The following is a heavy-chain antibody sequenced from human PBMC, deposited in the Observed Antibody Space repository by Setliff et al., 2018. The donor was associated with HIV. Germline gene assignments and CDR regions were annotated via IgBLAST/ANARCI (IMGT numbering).Heavy chain of an antibody. CDR3: ARGGSYWGDAFDI. CDR2: INPSGAGT. V-gene: IGHV1-46*01. D-gene: IGHD1-26*01. J-gene: IGHJ3*02. CDR1: GYIFSNYY. Sequence: GASVKVSCKPSGYIFSNYYLHWVRQGPGQGLEWMGLINPSGAGTSYAQKFEGRVTMTRDTSTDTVYMELSSLKSDDTAVYYCARGGSYWGDAFDIWGQGTMVTVS.